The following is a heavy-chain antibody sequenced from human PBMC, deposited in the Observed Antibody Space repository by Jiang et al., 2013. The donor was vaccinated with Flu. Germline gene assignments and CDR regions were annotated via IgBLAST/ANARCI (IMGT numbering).Heavy chain of an antibody. J-gene: IGHJ6*02. V-gene: IGHV4-39*01. Sequence: TCTVSGGSISSSSYFWVWIRQPPGKGLEWIGSIFYDGGAYYNPSLRSRVSMSVDTSKNQFSLELSSVTAADTAVYFCARGRRGSGTYYHAHYYYGMDVWGQGTTVTVSS. D-gene: IGHD3-10*01. CDR2: IFYDGGA. CDR3: ARGRRGSGTYYHAHYYYGMDV. CDR1: GGSISSSSYF.